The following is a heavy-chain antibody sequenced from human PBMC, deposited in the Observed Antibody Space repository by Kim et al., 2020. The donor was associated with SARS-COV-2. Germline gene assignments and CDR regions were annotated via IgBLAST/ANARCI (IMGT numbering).Heavy chain of an antibody. Sequence: GGSLRLSCAASGFTFSTHGMHWVRQAPGKGLEWVAVIWYDGRNKYYADSVKGRFTISRDNSKNTVYLQMNSLRAEDTAVYYCARDSGNFSCDYWGQGTLVIVSS. CDR2: IWYDGRNK. D-gene: IGHD1-26*01. CDR1: GFTFSTHG. V-gene: IGHV3-33*01. J-gene: IGHJ4*02. CDR3: ARDSGNFSCDY.